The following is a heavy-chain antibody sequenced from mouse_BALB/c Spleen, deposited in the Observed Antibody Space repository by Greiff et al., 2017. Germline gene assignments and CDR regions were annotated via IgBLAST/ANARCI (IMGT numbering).Heavy chain of an antibody. Sequence: VKLMESGAELVRPGSSVKISCKASGYAFSSYWMNWVKQRPGQGLEWIGQIYPSDSETRLNQKFKDKATLTVDKSSSTAYMQLSSPTSEDSAVYYCARGDDYDSFAYWGQGTLVTVSA. J-gene: IGHJ3*01. CDR1: GYAFSSYW. CDR3: ARGDDYDSFAY. CDR2: IYPSDSET. V-gene: IGHV1-80*01. D-gene: IGHD2-4*01.